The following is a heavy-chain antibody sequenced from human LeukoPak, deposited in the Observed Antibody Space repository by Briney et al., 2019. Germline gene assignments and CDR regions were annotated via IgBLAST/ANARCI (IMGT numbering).Heavy chain of an antibody. Sequence: SETLSLTCTVSGGSISSYYWSWIRQPPGKGLEWIGYIYYSGSTNYNPSLKSRVTISVDTSKNQFSLKLSSVTAADTAVYYCARTSKGYDFMYWFDPWGQGTLVTVSS. CDR3: ARTSKGYDFMYWFDP. J-gene: IGHJ5*02. CDR1: GGSISSYY. D-gene: IGHD3-3*01. CDR2: IYYSGST. V-gene: IGHV4-59*01.